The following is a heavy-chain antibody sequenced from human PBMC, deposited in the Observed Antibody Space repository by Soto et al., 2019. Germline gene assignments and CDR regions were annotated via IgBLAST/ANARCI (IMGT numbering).Heavy chain of an antibody. CDR1: GCTFTGYY. CDR2: INPNSGGT. CDR3: ARAGGWYHEFDY. V-gene: IGHV1-2*02. J-gene: IGHJ4*02. D-gene: IGHD6-19*01. Sequence: ASVKVSCKASGCTFTGYYMHWLRQSPGQGLEWMGWINPNSGGTNYAQKFQGRVTMTRDTSISTAYMELSRLRSDDTAVYYCARAGGWYHEFDYWGQGTLVTVSS.